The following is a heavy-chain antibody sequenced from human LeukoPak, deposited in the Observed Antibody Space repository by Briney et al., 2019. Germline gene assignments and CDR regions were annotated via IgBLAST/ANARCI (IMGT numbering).Heavy chain of an antibody. CDR1: GYSISSGYY. CDR3: ARADPGQLVLGFDY. Sequence: KPSETLSLTCAVSGYSISSGYYWGWIRQPPGKGLDWIGSIYHSGSTYYNPSLKSRVTISVDTSKNQFSLKLSSVTAADTAVYYCARADPGQLVLGFDYWGQGTLVTVSS. V-gene: IGHV4-38-2*01. D-gene: IGHD6-13*01. CDR2: IYHSGST. J-gene: IGHJ4*02.